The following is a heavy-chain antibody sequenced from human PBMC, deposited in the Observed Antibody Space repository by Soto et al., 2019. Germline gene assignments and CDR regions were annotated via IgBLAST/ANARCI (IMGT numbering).Heavy chain of an antibody. CDR1: GYTLTELS. CDR2: FDPEDGET. CDR3: ATVPNYDYIWGPAGY. D-gene: IGHD3-16*01. Sequence: GASVKVSCKVSGYTLTELSMHWVRQAPGKGLEWMGGFDPEDGETIYAQKFQGRVTMTEDTSTDTAYMELSSLRSEDTAVYYCATVPNYDYIWGPAGYWGQGTLVTVSS. V-gene: IGHV1-24*01. J-gene: IGHJ4*02.